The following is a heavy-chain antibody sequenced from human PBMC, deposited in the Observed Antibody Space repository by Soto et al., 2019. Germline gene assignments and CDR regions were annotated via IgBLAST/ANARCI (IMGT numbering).Heavy chain of an antibody. CDR2: INAGNGNT. J-gene: IGHJ3*02. CDR3: ARARGVVLPTDAFDI. CDR1: GYTFTSYA. D-gene: IGHD2-2*01. V-gene: IGHV1-3*01. Sequence: QVQLVQSGAEVKKPGASVKVSCKASGYTFTSYAMHWVRQAPGQRLEWMGWINAGNGNTKYSQKFQGRVTITRDTSASTAYMELSMLRAEDTAVYYCARARGVVLPTDAFDIWGQGTMVTVSS.